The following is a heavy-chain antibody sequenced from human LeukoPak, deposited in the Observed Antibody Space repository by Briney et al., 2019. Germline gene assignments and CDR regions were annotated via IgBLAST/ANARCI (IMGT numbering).Heavy chain of an antibody. CDR3: ARDLDSGNYFFAY. CDR2: IRGSGSST. V-gene: IGHV3-23*01. J-gene: IGHJ4*02. Sequence: GSLRLSCAASGFIFYTYAMSWVRQAPGKGLEWVSGIRGSGSSTNYADSVEGRFTISRDNAKNSLYLQMGSLRAEDTAVYYCARDLDSGNYFFAYWGQGTPVTVSS. D-gene: IGHD3-22*01. CDR1: GFIFYTYA.